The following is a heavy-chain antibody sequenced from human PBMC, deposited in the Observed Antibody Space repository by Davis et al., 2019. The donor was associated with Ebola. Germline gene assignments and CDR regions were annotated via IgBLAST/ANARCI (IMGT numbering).Heavy chain of an antibody. CDR3: ARVVSGYYTNEFDY. CDR1: GFTFSSYA. V-gene: IGHV3-7*03. J-gene: IGHJ4*02. D-gene: IGHD3-3*01. Sequence: PGGSLRLSCAASGFTFSSYAMSWVRQAPGKGLEWVANIKQDGSEKYYVDSVKGRFTISRDNAKNSLYLQMNSLRAEDTAVYYCARVVSGYYTNEFDYWGQGTLVTVSS. CDR2: IKQDGSEK.